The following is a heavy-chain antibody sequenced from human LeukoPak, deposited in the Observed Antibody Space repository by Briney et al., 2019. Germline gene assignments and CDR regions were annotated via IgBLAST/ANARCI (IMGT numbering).Heavy chain of an antibody. CDR1: GITIGNYG. D-gene: IGHD3-16*01. Sequence: GGSLRLSCAASGITIGNYGMTWVRQAPGRGLQWVSSINNSGTRTFYEDSVRGRFTISRDDSKNTIYLQMNSLRAEDTAIYYCAKDPLGGDETDHWGQGILVTVSS. V-gene: IGHV3-23*05. CDR3: AKDPLGGDETDH. J-gene: IGHJ4*02. CDR2: INNSGTRT.